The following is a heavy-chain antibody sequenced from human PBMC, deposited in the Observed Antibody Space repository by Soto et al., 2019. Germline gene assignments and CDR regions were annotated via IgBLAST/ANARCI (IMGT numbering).Heavy chain of an antibody. CDR2: INPKFGDT. J-gene: IGHJ6*02. CDR3: ARNMDYYYGRGSGNGHGV. V-gene: IGHV1-2*02. CDR1: GYTFTAYH. D-gene: IGHD3-10*02. Sequence: QVRLVQSGAEVKEPGDSVRVSCEASGYTFTAYHIHWVRQAPGQGLEWMGWINPKFGDTGYAQDFPCRVSMTSDMSISTVYMELSSLTSDDTAIYYCARNMDYYYGRGSGNGHGVWGQGTTVTVFS.